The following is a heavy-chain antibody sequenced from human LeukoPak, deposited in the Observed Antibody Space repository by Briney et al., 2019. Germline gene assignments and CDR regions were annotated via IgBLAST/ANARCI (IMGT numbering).Heavy chain of an antibody. D-gene: IGHD6-13*01. J-gene: IGHJ4*02. Sequence: KTSETLSLTCAIYGGSFSGYYWSWIRQPPGKGLEWIGEINHSGSTNYNPSLKSRVTISVDTSKNQFSLKLSSVTAADTAVYYCARGLLAAAGTDYWGQGTLVTVSS. V-gene: IGHV4-34*01. CDR1: GGSFSGYY. CDR2: INHSGST. CDR3: ARGLLAAAGTDY.